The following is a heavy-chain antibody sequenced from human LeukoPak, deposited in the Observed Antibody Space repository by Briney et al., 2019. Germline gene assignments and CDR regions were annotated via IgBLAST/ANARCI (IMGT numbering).Heavy chain of an antibody. J-gene: IGHJ6*02. D-gene: IGHD2-15*01. CDR3: AANMRCSGGSCYHYYYYYGMDV. Sequence: QSGGSLRLSCAASGFTFSSYEMNWVRQAPGKGLEWVSYISGSGNTIYYADSVKGRFSISRDNSKNTLYLQMNSLRAEDTAVYYCAANMRCSGGSCYHYYYYYGMDVWGQGTTVTVSS. CDR1: GFTFSSYE. CDR2: ISGSGNTI. V-gene: IGHV3-48*03.